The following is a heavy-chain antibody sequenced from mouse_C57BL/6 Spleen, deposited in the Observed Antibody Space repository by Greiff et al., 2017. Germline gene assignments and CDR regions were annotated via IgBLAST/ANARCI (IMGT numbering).Heavy chain of an antibody. CDR3: ARSGAQAIYAMDY. J-gene: IGHJ4*01. V-gene: IGHV1-50*01. D-gene: IGHD3-2*02. CDR2: IDPSDSYT. Sequence: QVQLQQPGAELVKPGASVKLSCKASGYTFTSYWMQWVKQRPGQGLEWIGEIDPSDSYTNYNQKFKGKATLTVDTSSSTAYMQLSSLTSEDSAVYYCARSGAQAIYAMDYWGQGTSVTVSS. CDR1: GYTFTSYW.